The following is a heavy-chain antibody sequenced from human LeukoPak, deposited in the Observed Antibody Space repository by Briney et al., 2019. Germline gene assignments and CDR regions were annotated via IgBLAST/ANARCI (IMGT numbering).Heavy chain of an antibody. CDR3: ARDTGRGAFDI. CDR2: INHSGST. CDR1: GGSFSGYY. J-gene: IGHJ3*02. V-gene: IGHV4-34*01. D-gene: IGHD5-24*01. Sequence: SETLFLSCAVYGGSFSGYYWSWIRQPPGKGLEWIGEINHSGSTNYNPSLKSRVTISVDTSKNQFSLKLSSVTAADTAVYYCARDTGRGAFDIWGQGTMVTVSS.